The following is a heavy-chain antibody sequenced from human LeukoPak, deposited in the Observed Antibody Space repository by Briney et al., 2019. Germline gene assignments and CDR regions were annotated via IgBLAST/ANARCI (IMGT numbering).Heavy chain of an antibody. D-gene: IGHD4-17*01. CDR3: ARGLTTVIDY. V-gene: IGHV3-23*01. J-gene: IGHJ4*02. CDR1: GFAFSRND. Sequence: GGSLRLSCAASGFAFSRNDMSWVRQAPGKGLEWVSSIGGSGTRTYYADSVKGRFTISRDTSKNTLYLQMNSLRAEDTAVYYCARGLTTVIDYWGQGTLVTVSS. CDR2: IGGSGTRT.